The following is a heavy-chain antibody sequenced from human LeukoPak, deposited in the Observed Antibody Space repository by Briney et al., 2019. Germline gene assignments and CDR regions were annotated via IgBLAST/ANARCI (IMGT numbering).Heavy chain of an antibody. CDR1: GYTFPSYW. D-gene: IGHD2-2*01. Sequence: GESLKISCKGSGYTFPSYWIGWVRQTPGKGLEWMGIIYPGNSDTRYSPTFQGQVTISAGKSISTAYLQWSSLKASDTAMYYCARFVVVPAAKGYFDYWGQGTLVTVSS. CDR2: IYPGNSDT. CDR3: ARFVVVPAAKGYFDY. J-gene: IGHJ4*02. V-gene: IGHV5-51*01.